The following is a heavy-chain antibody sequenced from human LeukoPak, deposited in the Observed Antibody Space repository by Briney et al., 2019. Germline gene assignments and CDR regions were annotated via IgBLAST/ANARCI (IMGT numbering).Heavy chain of an antibody. CDR2: ISSSSGTI. Sequence: GGSLRLSCAASGFSFSRHSMNWVRQAPGKGLEWVSYISSSSGTIFYADSVKGRFSISRDNAKNSLFLQMNSLRAEDTAVYYCARGDGYNFFDSWGQGTLVTVSS. CDR3: ARGDGYNFFDS. V-gene: IGHV3-48*04. CDR1: GFSFSRHS. D-gene: IGHD5-24*01. J-gene: IGHJ4*02.